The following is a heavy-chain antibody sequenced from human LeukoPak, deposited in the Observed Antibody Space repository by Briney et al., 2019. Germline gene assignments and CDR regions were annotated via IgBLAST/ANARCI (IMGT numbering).Heavy chain of an antibody. V-gene: IGHV4-34*01. J-gene: IGHJ5*02. CDR1: GGSFSGYY. CDR3: ARGRRGSSSGYWFDP. D-gene: IGHD6-6*01. CDR2: INNSGST. Sequence: PSETLSLTCAVYGGSFSGYYWSWIRQPPGKGLEWIGEINNSGSTNYNPSLKSRVTISVDTSKNQFSLKLSSVTAADTAVYYCARGRRGSSSGYWFDPWGQGTLVTVSS.